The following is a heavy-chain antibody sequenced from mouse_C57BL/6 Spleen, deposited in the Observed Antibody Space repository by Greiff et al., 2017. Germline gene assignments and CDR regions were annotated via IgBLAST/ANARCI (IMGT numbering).Heavy chain of an antibody. J-gene: IGHJ2*01. CDR3: TAVPYYFDY. Sequence: EVKVEESGGGLVQPGGSMKLSCVASGFTFSNYWMNWVRQSPEKGLEWVAQIRLKSDNYATHYAESVKGRFTISRDDSKSSVYLQMNNLRAEDTGIYYCTAVPYYFDYWGQGTTLTVSS. V-gene: IGHV6-3*01. CDR1: GFTFSNYW. CDR2: IRLKSDNYAT.